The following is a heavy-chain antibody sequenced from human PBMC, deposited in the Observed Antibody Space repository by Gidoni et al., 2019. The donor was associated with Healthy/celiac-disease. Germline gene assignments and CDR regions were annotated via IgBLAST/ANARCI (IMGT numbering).Heavy chain of an antibody. J-gene: IGHJ3*02. CDR1: GFTFSSYA. D-gene: IGHD6-19*01. Sequence: QVQLVESGGGVVQPGRSLRLSCAASGFTFSSYAMHWVRQAPGKGLEWVAVISYDGSNKYYADSVKGRFTISRDNSKNTLYLQMNSLRAEDTAVYYCARPWLESDAFDIWGQGTMVTVSS. CDR3: ARPWLESDAFDI. V-gene: IGHV3-30-3*01. CDR2: ISYDGSNK.